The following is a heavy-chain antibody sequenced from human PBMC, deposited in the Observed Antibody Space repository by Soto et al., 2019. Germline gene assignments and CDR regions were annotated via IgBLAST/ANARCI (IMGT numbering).Heavy chain of an antibody. Sequence: EVQLVESGGGLVQPGGSLRLSCAASGFTFSSYSMNWVRQAPGKGLEWVSYIGSSSSTIYFADSVKGRFTISRDNAKNSLYLQRNSLRDEDTDVYYCARDGGSGGSCCWDYWGQGTLVTVSS. CDR1: GFTFSSYS. J-gene: IGHJ4*02. CDR3: ARDGGSGGSCCWDY. V-gene: IGHV3-48*02. D-gene: IGHD2-15*01. CDR2: IGSSSSTI.